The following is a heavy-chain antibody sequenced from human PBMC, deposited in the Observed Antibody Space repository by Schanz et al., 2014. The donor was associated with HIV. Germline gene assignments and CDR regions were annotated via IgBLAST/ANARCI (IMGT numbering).Heavy chain of an antibody. V-gene: IGHV3-7*01. J-gene: IGHJ3*02. D-gene: IGHD2-2*01. CDR3: ARDVAGCSGTSCYSDAFDI. CDR2: IKEDGSAT. CDR1: GFTFNKYW. Sequence: EVQLVESGGGLVHPGGSLRLSCAASGFTFNKYWMNWVRQVPGKGLEWVASIKEDGSATYYVDSVKGRFTISRDNARNSLYLQMDSLRVEDTAVYFCARDVAGCSGTSCYSDAFDIWGQGTLVTVSS.